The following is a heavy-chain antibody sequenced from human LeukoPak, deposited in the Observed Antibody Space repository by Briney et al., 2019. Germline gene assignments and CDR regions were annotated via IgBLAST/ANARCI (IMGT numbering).Heavy chain of an antibody. CDR2: INPNSGGT. V-gene: IGHV1-2*02. J-gene: IGHJ4*02. CDR1: GYTFTGYY. D-gene: IGHD5-18*01. Sequence: ASVKVSCKASGYTFTGYYMHWVRQAPGQGLEWMGWINPNSGGTNYAQKFQGGVTMTRDTSISTAHMELSRLRSDDTAVHYCARSRYSYGSPVNQPIDYWGQGTLVTVSS. CDR3: ARSRYSYGSPVNQPIDY.